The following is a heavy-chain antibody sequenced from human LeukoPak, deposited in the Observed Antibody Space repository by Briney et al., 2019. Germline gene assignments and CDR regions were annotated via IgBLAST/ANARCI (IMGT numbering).Heavy chain of an antibody. CDR1: GGSISGYN. J-gene: IGHJ5*02. D-gene: IGHD4-17*01. Sequence: SETLSLTCTVSGGSISGYNWSWIRQPPGKGLEWIGYIYYTGSTNYNPSLKSRVIISVDTSKNQFSLKVSSVTAADTAVYYCVRSKSGTYGWFDPWGQGTLVTVSS. CDR2: IYYTGST. CDR3: VRSKSGTYGWFDP. V-gene: IGHV4-59*01.